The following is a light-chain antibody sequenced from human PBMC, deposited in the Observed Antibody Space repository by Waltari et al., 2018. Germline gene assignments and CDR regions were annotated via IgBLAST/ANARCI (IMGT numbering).Light chain of an antibody. J-gene: IGKJ3*01. Sequence: EIVMTQSPATLSVSPGEGATLSCRASQSVTTNLAWYQQKPGQAPRILIYGTSTRATGRPARFSGSGSGTEFTLTISSLQSEDFAVYYCLQYNSWPRSFGPGTRVDIK. CDR2: GTS. V-gene: IGKV3-15*01. CDR1: QSVTTN. CDR3: LQYNSWPRS.